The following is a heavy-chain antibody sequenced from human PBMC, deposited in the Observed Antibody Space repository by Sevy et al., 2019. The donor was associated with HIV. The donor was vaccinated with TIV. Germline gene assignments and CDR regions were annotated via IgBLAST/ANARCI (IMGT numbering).Heavy chain of an antibody. CDR1: GFTFSSYE. J-gene: IGHJ4*02. V-gene: IGHV3-48*03. D-gene: IGHD4-17*01. Sequence: GESLKISCVASGFTFSSYEMNWVRQAPGKGLEWVSYISNSGTTIYYSDSVKGRFTISRDNARNSLYLQMSSLRAEDTALYYCARDLPPSATTVAHFDCWGQGTLVTVSS. CDR2: ISNSGTTI. CDR3: ARDLPPSATTVAHFDC.